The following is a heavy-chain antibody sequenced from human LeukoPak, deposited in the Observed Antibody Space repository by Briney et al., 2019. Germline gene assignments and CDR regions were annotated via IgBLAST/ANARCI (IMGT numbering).Heavy chain of an antibody. CDR2: ISSNGGST. CDR1: GFTFSSYA. V-gene: IGHV3-64*04. D-gene: IGHD4-17*01. J-gene: IGHJ4*02. CDR3: AHPSTPDYGGLDY. Sequence: GGSLRLSCSASGFTFSSYAMHWVRQAPGKGLEYVSAISSNGGSTYYADSVKGRFTISRDNSKNTLYLQMRSLRAEDTAIYYCAHPSTPDYGGLDYWGQGTLVTVSS.